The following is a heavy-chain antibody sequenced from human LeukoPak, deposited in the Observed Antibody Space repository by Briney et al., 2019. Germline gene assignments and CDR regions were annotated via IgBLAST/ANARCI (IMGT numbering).Heavy chain of an antibody. CDR1: GYSISNDYY. J-gene: IGHJ5*02. D-gene: IGHD1-1*01. V-gene: IGHV4-38-2*01. Sequence: PSETLSLTCVVSGYSISNDYYWGWIRQPPGKGLEWIGNIHHSGGSYYNPSLKSRVTILVDTSKNQFSLKLSSVTAADTAVYYCAKAGTTGIHHWFDPWGQGNLVTVSS. CDR2: IHHSGGS. CDR3: AKAGTTGIHHWFDP.